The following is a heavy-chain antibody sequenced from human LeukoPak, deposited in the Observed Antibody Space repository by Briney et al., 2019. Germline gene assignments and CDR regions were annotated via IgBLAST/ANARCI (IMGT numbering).Heavy chain of an antibody. CDR3: ARDLITVTKGFDI. J-gene: IGHJ3*02. CDR2: ISYIGSI. CDR1: TDSFSSHY. Sequence: SETLSLTCAVSTDSFSSHYWSWVRQPPGEGLEWIGYISYIGSINYNPSLKSRVTISIDTSKNQFSPRLRSVTAADTAVYYCARDLITVTKGFDIWGQGTMVSVSS. D-gene: IGHD4-17*01. V-gene: IGHV4-59*11.